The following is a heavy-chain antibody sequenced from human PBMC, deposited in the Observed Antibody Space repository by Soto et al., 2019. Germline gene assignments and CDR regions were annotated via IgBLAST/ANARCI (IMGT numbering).Heavy chain of an antibody. CDR1: GFTFSSYW. Sequence: GGSLRLSCAASGFTFSSYWMHWVRQAPGKGLVWVSRINSDGSSTSYADSVKGRFTISRDNAKNTLYLQMNSLRAEDTAVYYCARTFELELLPRYDYWGQGTLVTVSS. CDR3: ARTFELELLPRYDY. D-gene: IGHD1-7*01. CDR2: INSDGSST. V-gene: IGHV3-74*01. J-gene: IGHJ4*02.